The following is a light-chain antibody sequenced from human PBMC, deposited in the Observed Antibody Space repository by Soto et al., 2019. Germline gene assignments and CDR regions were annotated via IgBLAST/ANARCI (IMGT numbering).Light chain of an antibody. CDR1: QSVSSN. J-gene: IGKJ1*01. V-gene: IGKV3-15*01. Sequence: IIMTQSPATLSVSPGERATLSCRASQSVSSNLAWYQQRRGQAPRLLIHGASIRATGIPARFSGSGSGAEFTLTISSLQSEDFAVYYCQQYYKWPLTFGQGTKVDIK. CDR2: GAS. CDR3: QQYYKWPLT.